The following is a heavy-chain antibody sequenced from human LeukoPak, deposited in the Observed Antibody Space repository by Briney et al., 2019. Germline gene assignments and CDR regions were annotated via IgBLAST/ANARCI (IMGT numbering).Heavy chain of an antibody. V-gene: IGHV1-69*13. CDR1: GGTFISYA. J-gene: IGHJ4*02. D-gene: IGHD5-12*01. Sequence: SVTVSFKASGGTFISYAISWVRQAPGQGREWMGGIIPIFGTASYAQKFQGRVPITADESTSTAYMELSSLRSEDTAVYYCAATWDIVAPADYWGQGTLVTVSS. CDR2: IIPIFGTA. CDR3: AATWDIVAPADY.